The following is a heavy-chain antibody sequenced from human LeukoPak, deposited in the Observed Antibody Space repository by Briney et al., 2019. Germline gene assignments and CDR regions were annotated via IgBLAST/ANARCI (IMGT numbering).Heavy chain of an antibody. J-gene: IGHJ4*02. CDR3: ARAHQSSLYYYDSSGYYFYLGY. Sequence: GRSLRLSCAASGFTFSSYAMHWVRQAPGKGLEWVAVISYAGSNKYYADSVKGRFTISRDNSKNTLYLQMNSLRAEDTAVYYCARAHQSSLYYYDSSGYYFYLGYWGQGTLVTVSS. V-gene: IGHV3-30-3*01. CDR2: ISYAGSNK. D-gene: IGHD3-22*01. CDR1: GFTFSSYA.